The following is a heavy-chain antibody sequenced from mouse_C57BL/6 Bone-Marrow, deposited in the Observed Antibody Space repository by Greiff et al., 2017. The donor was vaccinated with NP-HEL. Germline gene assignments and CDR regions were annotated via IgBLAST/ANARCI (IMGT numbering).Heavy chain of an antibody. V-gene: IGHV7-3*01. D-gene: IGHD2-3*01. J-gene: IGHJ3*01. Sequence: DVKLVESGGGLVQPGGSLSLSCAASGFTFTDYYMSWVRQPPGKALEWLGFIRNKANGYTTEYSASVKGRFTISRDNSQSILYLQMNALRAEDRATYYCARSYDGYYEAYWGQGTLVTVSA. CDR2: IRNKANGYTT. CDR3: ARSYDGYYEAY. CDR1: GFTFTDYY.